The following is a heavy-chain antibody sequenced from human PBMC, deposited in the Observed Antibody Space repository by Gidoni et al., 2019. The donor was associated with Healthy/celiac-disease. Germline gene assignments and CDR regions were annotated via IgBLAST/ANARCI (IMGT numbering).Heavy chain of an antibody. CDR3: ARVRYCSGGSCSPLDY. J-gene: IGHJ4*02. V-gene: IGHV3-33*01. CDR2: IWYDGSNK. CDR1: GFTFSSYG. Sequence: QVQLVESGGGVVQPGRSLRLSCAASGFTFSSYGMHWVRQAPGKGLEWVAVIWYDGSNKYYADSVKGRFTISRDNSKNTLYLQMNSLRAEDTAVYYCARVRYCSGGSCSPLDYWGQGTLVTVSS. D-gene: IGHD2-15*01.